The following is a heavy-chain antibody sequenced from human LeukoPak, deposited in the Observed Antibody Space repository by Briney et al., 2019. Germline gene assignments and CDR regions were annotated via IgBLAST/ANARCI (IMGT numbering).Heavy chain of an antibody. CDR3: AREEVSVISYTCCSGLGY. V-gene: IGHV1-2*02. J-gene: IGHJ4*02. D-gene: IGHD3-10*01. CDR2: INPNSGGT. Sequence: ASVKVSCKASGYTFTGFYIHWVPQAPGQGLEWMGWINPNSGGTNYAQKLQGRVTMTRDTSINTAYMELGSLRSDDTAVYYCAREEVSVISYTCCSGLGYWGQGTLVTVSS. CDR1: GYTFTGFY.